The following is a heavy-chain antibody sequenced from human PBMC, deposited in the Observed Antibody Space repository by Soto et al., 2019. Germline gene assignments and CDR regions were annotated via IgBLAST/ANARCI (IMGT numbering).Heavy chain of an antibody. CDR1: GFAFDING. V-gene: IGHV3-23*01. J-gene: IGHJ4*02. Sequence: PGGSLRLSCAASGFAFDINGMTWVRQVPGKGLEWVSAISAGGGTTYYADPVKGRFTISRDNSKNMLYLQMNSLRAEDTAVYYCAKVGAVTTDSYYFDYWGQGTLVTVSS. CDR3: AKVGAVTTDSYYFDY. CDR2: ISAGGGTT. D-gene: IGHD4-17*01.